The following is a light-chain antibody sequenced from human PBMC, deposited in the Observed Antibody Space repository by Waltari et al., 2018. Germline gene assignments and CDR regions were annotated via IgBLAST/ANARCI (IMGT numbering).Light chain of an antibody. J-gene: IGKJ2*01. CDR2: GAF. Sequence: EIVMTQSPATLSVSPGERATLSCRASQSVSTKLTWYQQKPGQAPRLPIYGAFTRATGIPARFSGSGSGTEFTLTISSLQSEDFAIYYCQQYNDWPYTFAQGTKLEIK. CDR1: QSVSTK. CDR3: QQYNDWPYT. V-gene: IGKV3D-15*01.